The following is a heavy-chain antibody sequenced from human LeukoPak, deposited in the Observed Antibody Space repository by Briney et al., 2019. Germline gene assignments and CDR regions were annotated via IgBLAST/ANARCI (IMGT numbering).Heavy chain of an antibody. CDR3: ARDERTTYWYFDL. J-gene: IGHJ2*01. CDR1: GFTFSDYG. V-gene: IGHV3-30*02. D-gene: IGHD1-1*01. CDR2: IMYDETTK. Sequence: GGSLRLSCVASGFTFSDYGMHWVRQAPGKGLEWVAFIMYDETTKYYADSVKGRFTISRDNAKNSLYLQMNSLRAEDTAVYYCARDERTTYWYFDLWGRGTLVTVSS.